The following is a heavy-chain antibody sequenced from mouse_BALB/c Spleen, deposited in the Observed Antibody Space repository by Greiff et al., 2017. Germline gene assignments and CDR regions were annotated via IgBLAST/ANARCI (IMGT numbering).Heavy chain of an antibody. Sequence: QVQLQQPGAELVKPGASVKMSCKASGYTFTDYVISWVKQRTGQGLEWIGEIYPGSGSTYYNEKFKGKATLTADKSSNTAYMQLSSLTSEDSAVYFCARGGGNYKSYYAMDYWGQGTSVTVSS. D-gene: IGHD2-1*01. V-gene: IGHV1-77*01. CDR1: GYTFTDYV. CDR2: IYPGSGST. J-gene: IGHJ4*01. CDR3: ARGGGNYKSYYAMDY.